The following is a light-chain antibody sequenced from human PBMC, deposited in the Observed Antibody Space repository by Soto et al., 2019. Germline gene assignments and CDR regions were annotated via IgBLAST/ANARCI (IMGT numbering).Light chain of an antibody. J-gene: IGKJ1*01. CDR1: QSVSSSY. V-gene: IGKV3-20*01. CDR2: GAS. CDR3: QQYASSPRT. Sequence: EIVLTQSPGTLSLSPGERATLSCRASQSVSSSYLAWYLQKPGQAPRLIIYGASSRATGVPDRFSGSGSGTDFTLTISRLEPEDFAVYYCQQYASSPRTFGQGTKVEIK.